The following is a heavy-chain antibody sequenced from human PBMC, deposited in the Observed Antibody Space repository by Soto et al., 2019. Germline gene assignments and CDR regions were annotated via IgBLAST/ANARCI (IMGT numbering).Heavy chain of an antibody. V-gene: IGHV1-8*01. CDR1: GYTFTSYD. Sequence: ASVKVSCKASGYTFTSYDLNWVRQATGQGLEWMGWMNPNSGNTGYAQKFQGRVTMTRNTSISTAYMELSSLRSEDTAVYYWARGHSSSWYNYWGQGTLVTVSS. CDR3: ARGHSSSWYNY. J-gene: IGHJ4*02. D-gene: IGHD6-13*01. CDR2: MNPNSGNT.